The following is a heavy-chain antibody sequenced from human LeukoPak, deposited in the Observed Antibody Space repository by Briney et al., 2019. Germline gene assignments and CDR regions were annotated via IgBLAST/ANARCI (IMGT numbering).Heavy chain of an antibody. Sequence: ASVKVSCKSSGYTFTDYYLHWVRQAPGQGLEWMGWINPNTGGTNYAQKFQGRVTMTRDTSISTAYMELSRPRSDDTAVYYCARDIVVVVAATHPDAFDAWGQGTMVTVSS. CDR3: ARDIVVVVAATHPDAFDA. J-gene: IGHJ3*01. CDR1: GYTFTDYY. CDR2: INPNTGGT. D-gene: IGHD2-15*01. V-gene: IGHV1-2*02.